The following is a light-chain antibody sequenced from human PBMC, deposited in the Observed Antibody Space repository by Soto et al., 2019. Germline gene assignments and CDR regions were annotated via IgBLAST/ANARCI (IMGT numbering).Light chain of an antibody. V-gene: IGKV1-12*01. J-gene: IGKJ2*02. CDR1: QSISDW. CDR3: QQANSFPRT. Sequence: DIQMTQSPSSVSASVGDRVTITCRASQSISDWLAWYQQKPGKAPKLLIYAASRLQSGVPSRFGGSGSGTHFTLTISNLQPEDFATYYCQQANSFPRTFGQGTKVEIK. CDR2: AAS.